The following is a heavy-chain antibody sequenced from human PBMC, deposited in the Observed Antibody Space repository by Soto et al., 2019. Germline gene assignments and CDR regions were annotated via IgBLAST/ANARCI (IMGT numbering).Heavy chain of an antibody. J-gene: IGHJ6*02. Sequence: GASVKVSCKASGFTFTSSAVQWVRQARGQRLEWIGWIVVGSGNTNYAQRFQERVTITRDMSTSTAYMELSSLRSEDTAVYYCAAADSGSSEYYYYGMDVWGQGTTVTVSS. D-gene: IGHD1-26*01. CDR1: GFTFTSSA. CDR3: AAADSGSSEYYYYGMDV. V-gene: IGHV1-58*01. CDR2: IVVGSGNT.